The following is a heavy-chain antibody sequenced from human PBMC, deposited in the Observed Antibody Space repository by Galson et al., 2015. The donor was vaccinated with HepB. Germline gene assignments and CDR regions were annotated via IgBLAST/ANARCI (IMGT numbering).Heavy chain of an antibody. J-gene: IGHJ4*02. CDR3: VRLSGIYWFDY. Sequence: QSGAEVKKPGESLKISCRGSGYTFTTYWIGWVRQMPGRGLEWMGIIYPHDSDTKYSPSFQGQVTISADKSITSTYLQWSSLKASDTAIYFCVRLSGIYWFDYWGQGTLLTVSS. V-gene: IGHV5-51*03. D-gene: IGHD5-12*01. CDR2: IYPHDSDT. CDR1: GYTFTTYW.